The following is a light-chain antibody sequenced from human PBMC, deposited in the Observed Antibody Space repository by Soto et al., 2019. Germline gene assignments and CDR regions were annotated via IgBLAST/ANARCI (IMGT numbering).Light chain of an antibody. CDR3: AAWDDSLNGWV. Sequence: QSVLTQPPSASGTPGQRVTISCSGRSSNIGSNTVNWYQQFPGTAPKLLIYSDNQRPSGIPDRFSGYKSGTSASLAISGLQSEDEADYICAAWDDSLNGWVFGGGTKLTVL. CDR1: SSNIGSNT. V-gene: IGLV1-44*01. J-gene: IGLJ3*02. CDR2: SDN.